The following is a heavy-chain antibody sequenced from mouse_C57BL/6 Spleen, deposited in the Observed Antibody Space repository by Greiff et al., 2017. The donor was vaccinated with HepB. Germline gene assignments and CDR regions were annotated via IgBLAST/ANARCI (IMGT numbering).Heavy chain of an antibody. Sequence: QVQLQQSGPELVKPGASVKISCKASGYAFSSSWMNWVKQRPGKGLEWIGRIYPGDGDTNYNGKFKGKATLTADKSSSTAYMQLSSLTSEDSAVYFCASDVTTVVAPMDYWGLGTSLTVSS. D-gene: IGHD1-1*01. CDR3: ASDVTTVVAPMDY. J-gene: IGHJ4*01. V-gene: IGHV1-82*01. CDR2: IYPGDGDT. CDR1: GYAFSSSW.